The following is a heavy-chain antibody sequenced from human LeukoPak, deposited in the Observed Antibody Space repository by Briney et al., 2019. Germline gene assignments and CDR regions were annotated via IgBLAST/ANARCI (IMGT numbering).Heavy chain of an antibody. J-gene: IGHJ6*03. CDR2: IYHSGST. D-gene: IGHD2-21*01. Sequence: KPSETLSLTCTVSGGSISSSSYYWGWIRQPPGKGLEWIGSIYHSGSTYYNPSLKSRVTISVDTSKNLFSLKLTSVTAADTAVYYCARGDCSGSICYSPMDVWGTGTTVTVSS. V-gene: IGHV4-39*02. CDR1: GGSISSSSYY. CDR3: ARGDCSGSICYSPMDV.